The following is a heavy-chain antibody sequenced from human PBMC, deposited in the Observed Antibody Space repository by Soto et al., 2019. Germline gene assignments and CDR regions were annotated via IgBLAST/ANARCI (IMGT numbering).Heavy chain of an antibody. D-gene: IGHD3-3*01. V-gene: IGHV1-8*01. J-gene: IGHJ6*03. CDR3: AGGPPRVYGFLSGYEYYMDV. Sequence: QVQLVQSGAEVKKPGASVKVSCKASGYTFTSYDINWVRQATGQGLEWMGWMNPNSGNTGYAQKFQGRVTMTRNTYITTAYMELRRLRFEDTAVYFCAGGPPRVYGFLSGYEYYMDVWGKGTTVTVSS. CDR2: MNPNSGNT. CDR1: GYTFTSYD.